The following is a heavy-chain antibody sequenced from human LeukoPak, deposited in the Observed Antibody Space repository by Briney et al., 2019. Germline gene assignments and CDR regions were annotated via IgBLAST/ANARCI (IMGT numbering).Heavy chain of an antibody. D-gene: IGHD3-3*01. Sequence: GSSVKVSCKAYGGTFSSYAISWVRQAPGQGLEWMGGIIPIFGTANYAQKFQGRVTITADESTSTAYMELSSLRSEDTAVYYCARGSTIFGVVTRSDAFDIWGQGTMVTVSS. CDR2: IIPIFGTA. CDR3: ARGSTIFGVVTRSDAFDI. CDR1: GGTFSSYA. J-gene: IGHJ3*02. V-gene: IGHV1-69*01.